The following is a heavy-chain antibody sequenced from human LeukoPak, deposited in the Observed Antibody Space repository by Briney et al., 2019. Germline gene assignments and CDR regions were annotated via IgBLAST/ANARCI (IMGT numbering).Heavy chain of an antibody. CDR3: VIQAVSGESGISY. CDR2: INPDGSDS. V-gene: IGHV3-74*01. CDR1: GLTFSNYW. J-gene: IGHJ4*02. D-gene: IGHD3-3*01. Sequence: PGGSLRLSCAASGLTFSNYWMHWVRQAPGKGLEWVSRINPDGSDSYYADSVKGRFTMSRDNAKNTVYLQMGSLRAEDTALIFCVIQAVSGESGISYWGRGTLVTVSS.